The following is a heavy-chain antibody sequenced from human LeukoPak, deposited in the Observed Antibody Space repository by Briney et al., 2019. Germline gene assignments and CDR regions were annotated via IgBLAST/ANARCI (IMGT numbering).Heavy chain of an antibody. V-gene: IGHV4-61*08. J-gene: IGHJ5*02. CDR2: IYYSGST. CDR1: GGSISSDGYS. CDR3: ARGTYSSSWYGGFDP. D-gene: IGHD6-13*01. Sequence: SETLCLTCGVSGGSISSDGYSWSWIRQPPGKGLEWIGYIYYSGSTNYNPSLKSRVTISVDTSKNQFSLKLSSVTAADTAVYYCARGTYSSSWYGGFDPWGQGTLVTVSS.